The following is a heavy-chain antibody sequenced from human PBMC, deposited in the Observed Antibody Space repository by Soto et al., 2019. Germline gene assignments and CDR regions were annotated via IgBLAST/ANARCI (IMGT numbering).Heavy chain of an antibody. CDR2: IYHSGST. CDR3: PSVPDY. D-gene: IGHD2-2*01. CDR1: GGSISSGGYS. Sequence: SETLSLTCAVSGGSISSGGYSWSWIRQPPGKGLEWIGYIYHSGSTYYNPSLKSRVTISVNRSKNQFSRKLSSVTAADTAGYNCPSVPDYWGQGTLVTASS. V-gene: IGHV4-30-2*01. J-gene: IGHJ4*02.